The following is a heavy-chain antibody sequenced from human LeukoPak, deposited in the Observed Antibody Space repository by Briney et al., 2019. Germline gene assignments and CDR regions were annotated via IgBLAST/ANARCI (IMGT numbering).Heavy chain of an antibody. CDR1: GGSISSYY. J-gene: IGHJ4*02. Sequence: SETLSLTCTVSGGSISSYYWSWIRQPPGKGLEWIGYIYYSGNTNYNPSLKSRVTISVDTSKNQFSLNLTSVTAADTAVYYCARPSRDSGDYAFDYWGQGTLVTVSS. CDR2: IYYSGNT. D-gene: IGHD4-17*01. V-gene: IGHV4-59*01. CDR3: ARPSRDSGDYAFDY.